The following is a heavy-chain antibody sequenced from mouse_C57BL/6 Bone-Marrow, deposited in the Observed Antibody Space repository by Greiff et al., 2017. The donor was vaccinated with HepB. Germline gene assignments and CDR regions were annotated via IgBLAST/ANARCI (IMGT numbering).Heavy chain of an antibody. CDR2: FTMYSDAT. CDR1: CFTFMACA. D-gene: IGHD1-1*01. J-gene: IGHJ4*01. Sequence: LQQSGAELVRPGSSVKLSCKASCFTFMACAMHWVKQRPGHGLEWIGSFTMYSDATEYSENFKGKATLTANKSSSTAYMELSSLTSEDSAVYYCGAHYYGSSDGDMDYWGQGTTVTVSS. V-gene: IGHV1-49*01. CDR3: GAHYYGSSDGDMDY.